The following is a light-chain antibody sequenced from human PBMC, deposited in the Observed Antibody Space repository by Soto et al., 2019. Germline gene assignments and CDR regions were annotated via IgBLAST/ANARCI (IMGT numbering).Light chain of an antibody. CDR1: QSVSNNF. V-gene: IGKV3-20*01. CDR2: GAS. CDR3: QQYAASPRT. J-gene: IGKJ1*01. Sequence: EVVMTQSPGTLSLSPRERATLSCRASQSVSNNFLACYQHQPGQAPMLLIYGASNRAPGIPDRFSGSGSGPDFTLTISRLEPEDFAVYYCQQYAASPRTFGQGTLVEVK.